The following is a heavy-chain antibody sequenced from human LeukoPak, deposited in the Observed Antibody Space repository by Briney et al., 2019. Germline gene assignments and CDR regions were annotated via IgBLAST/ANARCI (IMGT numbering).Heavy chain of an antibody. V-gene: IGHV3-74*01. Sequence: GGSLRLSCAASGFTFSSYGMRWVRQAPGKGLVWVSRINSDGSSTSYADSVKGRFTISRDNAKNTLYLQMNSLRAEDTAVYYCARVSYYYGSGSYRPTAVYYFDYWGQGTLVTVSS. D-gene: IGHD3-10*01. CDR1: GFTFSSYG. CDR3: ARVSYYYGSGSYRPTAVYYFDY. CDR2: INSDGSST. J-gene: IGHJ4*02.